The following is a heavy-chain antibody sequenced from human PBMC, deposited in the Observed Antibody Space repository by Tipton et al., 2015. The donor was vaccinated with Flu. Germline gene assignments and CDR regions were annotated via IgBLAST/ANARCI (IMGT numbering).Heavy chain of an antibody. CDR2: INHSGGT. CDR3: ARAGTVYARYYYYGMDV. D-gene: IGHD2-8*01. Sequence: TLSLTCAAYGGSFSGYYWSWIRQPPGKGLEWIGEINHSGGTNYDPSLKSRVTISVDTSENQFSLKLSSVTAADTAVYYCARAGTVYARYYYYGMDVWGQGTTVTVSS. J-gene: IGHJ6*02. V-gene: IGHV4-34*01. CDR1: GGSFSGYY.